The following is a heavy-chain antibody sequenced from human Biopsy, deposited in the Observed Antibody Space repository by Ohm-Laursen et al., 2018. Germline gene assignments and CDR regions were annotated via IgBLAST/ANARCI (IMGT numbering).Heavy chain of an antibody. CDR1: GDAFLGYY. Sequence: ASVKVSCKASGDAFLGYYLHWVRQAPGQGLEWMGSIYPNSGDTDFAQKFQGRVSMTRDTSVSTAYLELSSLRSDDTAIYYCARDLLEWWLPSWGQGTLVTVSS. CDR3: ARDLLEWWLPS. J-gene: IGHJ4*02. V-gene: IGHV1-2*02. CDR2: IYPNSGDT. D-gene: IGHD3-3*01.